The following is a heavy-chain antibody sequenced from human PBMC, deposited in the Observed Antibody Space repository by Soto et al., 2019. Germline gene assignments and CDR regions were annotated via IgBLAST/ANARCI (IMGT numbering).Heavy chain of an antibody. J-gene: IGHJ6*02. CDR3: CGRYGMDV. Sequence: QVQLVQSGAEVKKPGSSVKVSCKVSGGTFSSYANSWVRQAPGQGLEWMGGIIPIFGTVNYAEKFQGRVTITADKSTSTAYMDLSSLRSEDTAVYYCCGRYGMDVWGQGTTVTVFS. CDR1: GGTFSSYA. CDR2: IIPIFGTV. V-gene: IGHV1-69*06.